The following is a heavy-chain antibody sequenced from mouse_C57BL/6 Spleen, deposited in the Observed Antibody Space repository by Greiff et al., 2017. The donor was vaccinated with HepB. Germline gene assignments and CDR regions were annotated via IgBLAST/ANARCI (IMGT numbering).Heavy chain of an antibody. Sequence: EVMLVESGGGLVQPKGSLKLSCAASGFSFNTYAMNWVRQAPGKGLEWVARIRSKSNNYATYYADSVKDRFTISRDDSESMLYLQMNNLKTEDTAMYYCVRQHYGSRGWYFDVWGTGTTVTVSS. CDR3: VRQHYGSRGWYFDV. CDR1: GFSFNTYA. D-gene: IGHD1-1*01. J-gene: IGHJ1*03. V-gene: IGHV10-1*01. CDR2: IRSKSNNYAT.